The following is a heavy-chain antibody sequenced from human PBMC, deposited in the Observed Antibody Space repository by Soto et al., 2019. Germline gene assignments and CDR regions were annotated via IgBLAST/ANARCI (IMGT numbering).Heavy chain of an antibody. Sequence: PSETLSLTCSVSGASIATYYWSWIRQPPGKGLEWIGSISYSGSTKYNPPLESRVMISLDTSKNQFSLRLTSVTAADTALYYCARDWDSSGLFDPWGQGALVTDSS. J-gene: IGHJ5*02. CDR1: GASIATYY. D-gene: IGHD3-10*01. CDR3: ARDWDSSGLFDP. V-gene: IGHV4-59*01. CDR2: ISYSGST.